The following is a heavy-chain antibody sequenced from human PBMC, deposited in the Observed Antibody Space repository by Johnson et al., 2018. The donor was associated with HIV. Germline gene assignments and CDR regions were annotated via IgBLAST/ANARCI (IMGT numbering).Heavy chain of an antibody. V-gene: IGHV3-66*01. Sequence: VQLVESGGGLVQPGGSLRLSCAASGFTVSSNYMSWVRQAPGKGLEWVSVIYSGGSTYYADSVKGRFTISRDNSKNTLCLQMNSLRAEDTAVYYCVTLVVAPPFDIWGQGTMVTVSS. CDR1: GFTVSSNY. CDR2: IYSGGST. D-gene: IGHD2-15*01. J-gene: IGHJ3*02. CDR3: VTLVVAPPFDI.